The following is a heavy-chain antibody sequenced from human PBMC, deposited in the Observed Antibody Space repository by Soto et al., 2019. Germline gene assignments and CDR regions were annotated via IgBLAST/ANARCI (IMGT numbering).Heavy chain of an antibody. Sequence: ASVKVSCKASGYTFTNYGISWVRQAPGKGLEWMGWISAYNGNTNYAKNLQGRVTMTTDTSTSTSYMELRSLRSDDTAVYYCARVDVLRFFEWLIWGQGTLVTVSS. CDR2: ISAYNGNT. CDR3: ARVDVLRFFEWLI. J-gene: IGHJ4*02. V-gene: IGHV1-18*04. CDR1: GYTFTNYG. D-gene: IGHD3-3*01.